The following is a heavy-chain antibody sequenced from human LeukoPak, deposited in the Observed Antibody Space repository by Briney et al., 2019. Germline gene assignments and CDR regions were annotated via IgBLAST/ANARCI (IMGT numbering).Heavy chain of an antibody. Sequence: SETLSLTCTVSGYSISSGYYWGWIRQPPGKGLEWIASIYHSGSTYYSPSLKSRVTISVDTSKNQFSLKLSSVTVTDTAVYYCARTHPDYYYYYMDVWGKGTTVTISS. V-gene: IGHV4-38-2*02. J-gene: IGHJ6*03. CDR2: IYHSGST. CDR3: ARTHPDYYYYYMDV. CDR1: GYSISSGYY.